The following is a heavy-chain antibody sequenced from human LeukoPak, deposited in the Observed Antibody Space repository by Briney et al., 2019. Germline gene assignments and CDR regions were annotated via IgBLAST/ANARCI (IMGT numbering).Heavy chain of an antibody. CDR2: IYPGDSDT. D-gene: IGHD4-23*01. CDR3: ARQDTVVKRAFDI. CDR1: GYSFTSYW. Sequence: GESLKISCKGSGYSFTSYWIGWVRQMPGKGLEWMGIIYPGDSDTRYSPSFQGQVTISADKSISTAYLQWSSLKASDTTMYYCARQDTVVKRAFDIWGQGTMVTVSS. J-gene: IGHJ3*02. V-gene: IGHV5-51*01.